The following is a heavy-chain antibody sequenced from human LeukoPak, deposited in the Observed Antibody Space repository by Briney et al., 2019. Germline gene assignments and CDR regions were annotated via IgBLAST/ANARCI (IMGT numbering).Heavy chain of an antibody. D-gene: IGHD7-27*01. CDR2: IYPTGTT. Sequence: SETLSLTCSVSGDSIGSYYWSWIRQPPGKGLECVGYIYPTGTTKYNPSLKSRVTISVDTSKNQFSLKLSSVTAADTAVYYCAVLTGDGYFDYWGQGTLVTVSS. V-gene: IGHV4-4*09. CDR3: AVLTGDGYFDY. CDR1: GDSIGSYY. J-gene: IGHJ4*02.